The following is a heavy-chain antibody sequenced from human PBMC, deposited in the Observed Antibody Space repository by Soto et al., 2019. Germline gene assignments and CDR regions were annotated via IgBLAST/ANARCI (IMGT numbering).Heavy chain of an antibody. CDR1: GFTFSSYA. CDR3: AKNPYDFWSGYYRGGLNYYYYMDV. Sequence: PGGSLRLSCAASGFTFSSYAMIWVRQAPGKGLEWVSAISGSGGSTYYADSVKGRFTISRDNSKNTLYLQMNSLRAEDTAVYYCAKNPYDFWSGYYRGGLNYYYYMDVWGKGTTVTVSS. CDR2: ISGSGGST. J-gene: IGHJ6*03. V-gene: IGHV3-23*01. D-gene: IGHD3-3*01.